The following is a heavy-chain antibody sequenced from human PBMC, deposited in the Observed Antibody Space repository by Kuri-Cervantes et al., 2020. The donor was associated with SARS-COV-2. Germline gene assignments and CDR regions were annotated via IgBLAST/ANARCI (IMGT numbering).Heavy chain of an antibody. Sequence: SETLSLTCTVSGGSISSADYYWSWIRQPPGKGLEWIGYIYYSGSTYYNPSLKSRMTISVDTSKNQFSLKLSSVTAADTAVYYCASCPGGLPYYYYGMDVWGQGTTVTVSS. CDR1: GGSISSADYY. V-gene: IGHV4-30-4*01. J-gene: IGHJ6*02. D-gene: IGHD1-26*01. CDR2: IYYSGST. CDR3: ASCPGGLPYYYYGMDV.